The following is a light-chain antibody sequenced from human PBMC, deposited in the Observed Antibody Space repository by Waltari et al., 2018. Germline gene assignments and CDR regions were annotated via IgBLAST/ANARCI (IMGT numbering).Light chain of an antibody. CDR1: SGHSSNV. CDR2: VNSDGSH. Sequence: QLVLTQSPSASASLGASVKLTCTLSSGHSSNVIAWLQQQPEKGPRYLMKVNSDGSHSKGDGIPDRCSGSSSGAERYRTISSLQSEDEADYYCQTGGHGTWVFGGGTKLTVL. CDR3: QTGGHGTWV. J-gene: IGLJ3*02. V-gene: IGLV4-69*01.